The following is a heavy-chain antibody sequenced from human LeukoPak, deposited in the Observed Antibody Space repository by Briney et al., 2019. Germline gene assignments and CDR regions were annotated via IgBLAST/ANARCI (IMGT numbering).Heavy chain of an antibody. J-gene: IGHJ4*02. Sequence: ASVKVSCKASGYTFTSYGISWVRQAPGQGLEWMGWISAYNGNTNYAQKLQGRVTMTTDTSTSTAYMELRSLRSDDTAVYYCARGEDRYYGSWHLRAVLNYWGQGTLVTVSS. CDR3: ARGEDRYYGSWHLRAVLNY. D-gene: IGHD3-10*01. CDR1: GYTFTSYG. CDR2: ISAYNGNT. V-gene: IGHV1-18*01.